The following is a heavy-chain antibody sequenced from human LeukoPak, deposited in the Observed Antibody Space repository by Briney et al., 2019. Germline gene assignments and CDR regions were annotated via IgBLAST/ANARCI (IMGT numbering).Heavy chain of an antibody. CDR3: ARVFDTYYMDV. CDR1: GYTFTDYS. CDR2: INPKSSGT. Sequence: ASVKVSCKASGYTFTDYSLHWVRQAPGQGLEWMGWINPKSSGTNYAQKFQDRVTMTSDTSISTAYMELMRLRSDDTAVYYCARVFDTYYMDVWGKGTTVTVSS. J-gene: IGHJ6*03. V-gene: IGHV1-2*02.